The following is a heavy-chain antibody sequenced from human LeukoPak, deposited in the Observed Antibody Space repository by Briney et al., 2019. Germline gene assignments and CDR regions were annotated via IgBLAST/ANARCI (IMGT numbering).Heavy chain of an antibody. CDR1: GGSISSYY. D-gene: IGHD1-7*01. J-gene: IGHJ4*02. CDR2: IYYSGST. CDR3: ARGGGNWNYGDN. Sequence: SETLSLTCTVSGGSISSYYWSWIRQPPGKGLEWIGYIYYSGSTNYNPSLKSRVTISVDTSKNQFSLRLSSVTAADTAVYYCARGGGNWNYGDNWGQGTLVTVSS. V-gene: IGHV4-59*12.